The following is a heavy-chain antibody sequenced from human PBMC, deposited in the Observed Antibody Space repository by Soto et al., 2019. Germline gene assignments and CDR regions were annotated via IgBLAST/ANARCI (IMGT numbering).Heavy chain of an antibody. Sequence: QVQLVESGGGVVQPGRSLRLSCAASGFTFSSYGMHWVRQTPGKGLEWVAVIWYDGSNKYDADSVKGRFSISRDNSKNTLYLQMNSLRAEDTAVYHCARDDTITIFGVVTVPDYWGQGTLVTVSS. CDR2: IWYDGSNK. J-gene: IGHJ4*02. D-gene: IGHD3-3*01. V-gene: IGHV3-33*01. CDR3: ARDDTITIFGVVTVPDY. CDR1: GFTFSSYG.